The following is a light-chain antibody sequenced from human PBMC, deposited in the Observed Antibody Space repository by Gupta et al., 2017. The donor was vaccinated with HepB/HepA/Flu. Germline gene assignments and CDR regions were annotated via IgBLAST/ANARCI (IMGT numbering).Light chain of an antibody. CDR1: SSDVGGYNY. V-gene: IGLV2-11*01. CDR3: CSYAGSYTVV. J-gene: IGLJ3*02. CDR2: DVS. Sequence: QSALTQPRSVSGSPGQSVTISCTGTSSDVGGYNYVSWYQQHPGKAPKVMIYDVSKRPSGVPDRFSGSKSGKTASLNISGLQAEDEAYYYCCSYAGSYTVVFGGGTKLTVL.